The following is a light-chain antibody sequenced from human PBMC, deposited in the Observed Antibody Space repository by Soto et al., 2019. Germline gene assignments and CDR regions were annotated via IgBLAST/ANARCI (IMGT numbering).Light chain of an antibody. CDR1: RNILYNSNNKNY. J-gene: IGKJ4*01. CDR2: WAS. V-gene: IGKV4-1*01. Sequence: DIVMTQSPDSLAVSLGERATINCRSSRNILYNSNNKNYLAWYQQKPGQPPKLLFYWASTRESGVPDRFSGSGSGTDFTLAISSLQAEDVAVYYCQQHYSLPLTFGGGTKVEIK. CDR3: QQHYSLPLT.